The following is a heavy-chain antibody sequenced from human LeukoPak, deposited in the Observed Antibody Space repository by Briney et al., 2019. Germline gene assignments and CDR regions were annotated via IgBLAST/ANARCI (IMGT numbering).Heavy chain of an antibody. CDR1: GGSISSYY. V-gene: IGHV4-59*01. CDR3: ARAGEDGSGPNWFDP. J-gene: IGHJ5*02. Sequence: SETLSLTCTVSGGSISSYYWSWIRQPPGKGLEWIGYIYYSGSTNYNPSLKSRVTISVDTSKNQFSLKLSSVTAADTAVYYCARAGEDGSGPNWFDPWGQGTLVTVSS. D-gene: IGHD3-10*01. CDR2: IYYSGST.